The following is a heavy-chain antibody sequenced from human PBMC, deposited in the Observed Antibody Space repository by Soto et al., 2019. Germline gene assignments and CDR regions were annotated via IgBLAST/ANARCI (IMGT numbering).Heavy chain of an antibody. CDR3: ARGGPARYSSGWYYFDY. CDR1: GDSVSSNSAA. Sequence: PSQTLSLTCAISGDSVSSNSAAWNWISQSPSRGLEWLGRTYYRSKWYNDYAVSVKSRITINPDTSKNQFSLQLNSVTPEDTAVYYCARGGPARYSSGWYYFDYWGQGTLVTVSS. D-gene: IGHD6-19*01. CDR2: TYYRSKWYN. V-gene: IGHV6-1*01. J-gene: IGHJ4*02.